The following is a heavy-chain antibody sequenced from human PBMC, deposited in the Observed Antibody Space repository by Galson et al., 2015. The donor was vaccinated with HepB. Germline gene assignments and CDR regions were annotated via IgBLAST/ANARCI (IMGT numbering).Heavy chain of an antibody. V-gene: IGHV3-30*18. J-gene: IGHJ5*02. CDR1: GFTFSTNV. D-gene: IGHD6-19*01. CDR3: AKDYSSGWDLGH. CDR2: ISYDGNTR. Sequence: SLRLSCAASGFTFSTNVMHWVRQAPGKGLEWVAVISYDGNTRYYADSVKGRFTLSRDNSKNTLSLQMNSLKPEDTAIYYCAKDYSSGWDLGHWGQGTLVTVSS.